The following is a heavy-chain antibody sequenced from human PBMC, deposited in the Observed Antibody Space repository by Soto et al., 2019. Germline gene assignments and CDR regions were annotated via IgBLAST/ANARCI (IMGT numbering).Heavy chain of an antibody. CDR1: SDSITSSNW. CDR3: ARNRYGGYDFDY. D-gene: IGHD5-12*01. J-gene: IGHJ4*02. V-gene: IGHV4-4*02. Sequence: QVQLQESGPGLVKPSGTLSLTCAVSSDSITSSNWWSWVRQSPGKGLEWIGEVSHSGSTNYIPSLKSRVTISVDKSRNQFSRRLNSVTAADTAVYYCARNRYGGYDFDYWGQGTMVTVSS. CDR2: VSHSGST.